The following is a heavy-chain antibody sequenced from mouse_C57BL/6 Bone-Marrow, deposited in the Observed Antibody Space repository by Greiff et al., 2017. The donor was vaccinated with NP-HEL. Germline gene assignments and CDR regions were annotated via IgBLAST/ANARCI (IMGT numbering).Heavy chain of an antibody. CDR2: IDPSDSYT. CDR1: GYTFTSYW. Sequence: QVQLQQSGAELVMPGASVKLSCKASGYTFTSYWMHWVKQRPGQGLEWIGEIDPSDSYTNYNQQFKGKSTLTVDKSSTTAYMQLSSLTSEDSAVYYCARRGYHYSDYWGQCTTLTVSS. D-gene: IGHD2-2*01. J-gene: IGHJ2*01. V-gene: IGHV1-69*01. CDR3: ARRGYHYSDY.